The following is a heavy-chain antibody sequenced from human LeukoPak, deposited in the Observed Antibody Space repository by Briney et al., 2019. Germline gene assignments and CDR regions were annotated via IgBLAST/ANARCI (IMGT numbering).Heavy chain of an antibody. CDR1: GFTFSSYG. J-gene: IGHJ3*02. D-gene: IGHD3-22*01. Sequence: GGSLRLSCAASGFTFSSYGMHWVRQAPGKGLEWVAFIRYDGSNKYYADSVKGRFTISRDNSKNTLYLQTNSLRAEDTAVYYCAKDGVIVVRRGDRAAFDIWGQGTMVTVSS. CDR2: IRYDGSNK. V-gene: IGHV3-30*02. CDR3: AKDGVIVVRRGDRAAFDI.